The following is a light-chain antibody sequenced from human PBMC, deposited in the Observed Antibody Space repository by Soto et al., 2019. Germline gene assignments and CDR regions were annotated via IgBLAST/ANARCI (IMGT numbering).Light chain of an antibody. CDR2: DVS. V-gene: IGKV3D-20*02. CDR3: QQRSSWPPIT. Sequence: EIVLTQSPGTLSLSPWERATLSCRASQSVSSAYLAWYQQKPGQAPRLLIYDVSSRATGIPARFTGSGSGTDFNLTISSLEPEDFAVYYCQQRSSWPPITFGGGTKVDIK. J-gene: IGKJ4*01. CDR1: QSVSSAY.